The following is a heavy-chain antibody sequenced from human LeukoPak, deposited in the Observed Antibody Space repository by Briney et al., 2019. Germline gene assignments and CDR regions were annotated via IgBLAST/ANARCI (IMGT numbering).Heavy chain of an antibody. D-gene: IGHD4-23*01. J-gene: IGHJ4*02. V-gene: IGHV4-31*03. CDR2: IYYSVST. Sequence: SETLSLTCTVSGGSISSGGYYRSWIRQHPGKGLEWIGYIYYSVSTYYNPSLKSRVTISVDTSKNQFSLKLSSVTAADTAVYYCARDVDYGGNRYFDYWGQGTLVTVSS. CDR1: GGSISSGGYY. CDR3: ARDVDYGGNRYFDY.